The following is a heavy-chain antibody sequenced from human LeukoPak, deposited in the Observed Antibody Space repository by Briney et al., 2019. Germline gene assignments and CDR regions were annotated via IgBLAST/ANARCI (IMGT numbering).Heavy chain of an antibody. CDR2: ISSSSSYI. CDR1: GFTFSSYS. J-gene: IGHJ4*02. D-gene: IGHD6-19*01. Sequence: GGYLRLSCAASGFTFSSYSMNWVRQAPGKGLEWVSSISSSSSYIYYADSVKGRFTISRDNAKNSLYLQMNSLRAEDTAVYYCAREQWLAFDYWGQGTLVTVSS. V-gene: IGHV3-21*01. CDR3: AREQWLAFDY.